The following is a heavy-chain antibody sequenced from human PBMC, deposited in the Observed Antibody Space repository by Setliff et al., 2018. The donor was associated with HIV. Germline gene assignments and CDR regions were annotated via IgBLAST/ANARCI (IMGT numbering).Heavy chain of an antibody. CDR3: GRPIAVAGLDP. CDR1: GFAFTNSY. Sequence: GESLKISCAASGFAFTNSYMSWVRQAPGKGLEWVANIKPDGSDTSYLDSVKGRFTISRDNAKNSLHLQMNSLRAEDTAVYYCGRPIAVAGLDPWGQGTLVTVSS. J-gene: IGHJ5*02. V-gene: IGHV3-7*01. CDR2: IKPDGSDT. D-gene: IGHD6-19*01.